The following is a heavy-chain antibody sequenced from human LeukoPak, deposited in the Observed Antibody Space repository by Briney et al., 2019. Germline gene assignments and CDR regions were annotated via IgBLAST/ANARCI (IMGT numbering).Heavy chain of an antibody. V-gene: IGHV3-30*18. D-gene: IGHD1-26*01. J-gene: IGHJ4*02. CDR1: GFNFGIYG. CDR3: AKDRGRLQWELLFDN. CDR2: ISYDGSNK. Sequence: GGSLRLSCTASGFNFGIYGMHWVRQAPGKGLEWVAVISYDGSNKYYADSVKGRFTISRDNSKNTLYLQMNSLRAEDTAVYYCAKDRGRLQWELLFDNWGQGTLVTVSS.